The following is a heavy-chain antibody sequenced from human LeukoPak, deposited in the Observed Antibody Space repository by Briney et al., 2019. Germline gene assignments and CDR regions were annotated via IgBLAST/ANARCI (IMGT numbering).Heavy chain of an antibody. CDR1: GDSISSDGYS. D-gene: IGHD3-3*01. Sequence: SQTLSLTCAVSGDSISSDGYSWSWIRQPPGKGLEWIGYIYYSGSTNYNPSLKSRVTISVDTSKNQFSLKLSSVTAADTAVYYCARSIFGVVTLYGYWGQGTLVTVSS. J-gene: IGHJ4*02. CDR3: ARSIFGVVTLYGY. V-gene: IGHV4-30-4*07. CDR2: IYYSGST.